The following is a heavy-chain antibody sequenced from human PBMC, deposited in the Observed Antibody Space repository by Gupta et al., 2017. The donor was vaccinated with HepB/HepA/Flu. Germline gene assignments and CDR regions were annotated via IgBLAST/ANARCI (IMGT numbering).Heavy chain of an antibody. V-gene: IGHV3-15*01. J-gene: IGHJ6*02. CDR1: GFTFSNAW. CDR2: IKSKTDGGTT. Sequence: EVQLVESGGGLVKPGGSLRLSCAASGFTFSNAWMSWVRQAPGKGLEWVGRIKSKTDGGTTDYAAPVKGRFTISRDDSKNTLYLQMNSLKTEDTAVYYCTTDPVLRYFDWSPFGVTDYYGMDVWGQGTTVTVSS. D-gene: IGHD3-9*01. CDR3: TTDPVLRYFDWSPFGVTDYYGMDV.